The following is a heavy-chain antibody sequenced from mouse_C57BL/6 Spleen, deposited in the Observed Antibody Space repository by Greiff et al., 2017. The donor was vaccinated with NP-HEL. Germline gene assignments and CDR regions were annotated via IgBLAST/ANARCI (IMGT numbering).Heavy chain of an antibody. CDR3: ARPPLSGVYFDD. Sequence: QVHVKQSGAELVKPGASVKISCKASGYAFSSYWMNWVKQRPGKGLEWIGQIYPGDGDTNYNGKFKGKATLTADKSSRTAYMQLSSLTSEDSAVFFCARPPLSGVYFDDWGQGTTRTVSS. D-gene: IGHD1-1*01. CDR1: GYAFSSYW. V-gene: IGHV1-80*01. J-gene: IGHJ2*01. CDR2: IYPGDGDT.